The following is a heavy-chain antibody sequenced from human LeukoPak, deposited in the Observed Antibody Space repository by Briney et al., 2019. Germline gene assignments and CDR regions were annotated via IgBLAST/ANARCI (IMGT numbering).Heavy chain of an antibody. D-gene: IGHD6-25*01. CDR2: ISRGSDHI. J-gene: IGHJ6*02. Sequence: GGSLRLSCAASGFTFSSYAMNWVRQAPGKGLEWVSSISRGSDHIFYADSMKGRFTISRDNAKNSLYLQMNSLRAEDTAVYYCGGPNPLLERPSAMDVWGQGTTVTVSS. CDR3: GGPNPLLERPSAMDV. CDR1: GFTFSSYA. V-gene: IGHV3-21*04.